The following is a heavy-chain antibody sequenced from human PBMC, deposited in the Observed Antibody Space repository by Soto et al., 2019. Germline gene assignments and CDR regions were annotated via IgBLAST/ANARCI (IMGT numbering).Heavy chain of an antibody. CDR3: ARADYYDSRGSPPESDY. V-gene: IGHV1-69*13. CDR2: LIPIFGTA. J-gene: IGHJ4*02. D-gene: IGHD3-22*01. CDR1: GGTFSSDA. Sequence: SVKVYCKASGGTFSSDAISWVGQAPGQGLEWMGGLIPIFGTANYAQKFQGRVTITADESTSTAYMQLRSLRSEDTAVYYCARADYYDSRGSPPESDYLGQGTMLTVSS.